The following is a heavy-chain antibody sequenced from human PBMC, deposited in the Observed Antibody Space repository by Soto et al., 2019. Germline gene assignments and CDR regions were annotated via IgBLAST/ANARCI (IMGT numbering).Heavy chain of an antibody. D-gene: IGHD2-2*02. Sequence: QVHLVQSGAEVKTPGASVTISCKASGYTFSDYGIHWIRQAPGQRPEWLGWILCLNDRKEYSQKFQSRISLTRDTSASTAYMGLSRLRSEDTAVYYCARGRRTCTEKTCYTDFDFWGQGSLVSVSS. J-gene: IGHJ4*02. V-gene: IGHV1-3*01. CDR1: GYTFSDYG. CDR3: ARGRRTCTEKTCYTDFDF. CDR2: ILCLNDRK.